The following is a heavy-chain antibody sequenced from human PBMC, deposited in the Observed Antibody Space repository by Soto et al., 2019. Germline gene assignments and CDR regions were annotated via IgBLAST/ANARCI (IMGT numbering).Heavy chain of an antibody. CDR3: AKEGYGGADWFDS. D-gene: IGHD4-17*01. V-gene: IGHV1-46*01. CDR1: GYTFTDYY. CDR2: INPSDGRT. Sequence: GASVKVSCKASGYTFTDYYLHWVRQAPGQGLEWMGRINPSDGRTEFAQKVQGRVTMTRDTSTSTVYLEMTSLRSDDTAVFYCAKEGYGGADWFDSWGQGTLVTVSS. J-gene: IGHJ5*01.